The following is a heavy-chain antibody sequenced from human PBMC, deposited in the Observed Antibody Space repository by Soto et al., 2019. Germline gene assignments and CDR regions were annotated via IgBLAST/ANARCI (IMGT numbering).Heavy chain of an antibody. J-gene: IGHJ4*02. CDR3: ARSGSTIFGVVIKADY. Sequence: SETLSLTCAVYGGSFSGYYWSWIRQPPGKGLEWIGEINHSGSTNYNPSLKSRVTISVDTSKNQFSLKLSSVTAADTAVYYCARSGSTIFGVVIKADYWGQGTLVTVSS. D-gene: IGHD3-3*01. CDR2: INHSGST. CDR1: GGSFSGYY. V-gene: IGHV4-34*01.